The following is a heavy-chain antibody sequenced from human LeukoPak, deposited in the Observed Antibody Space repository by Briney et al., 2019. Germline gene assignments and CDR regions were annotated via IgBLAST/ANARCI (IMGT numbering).Heavy chain of an antibody. D-gene: IGHD5-24*01. V-gene: IGHV4-39*01. CDR2: IYYSGSS. Sequence: SETLSLTCSVSGGSISSSSSYWGWIRQPPGKGLEWIGSIYYSGSSFDNPALKSRVTISVDTSKNQFSLKLSSVTAADTAVYYCARHRSGWLQSSFDYWGRGTLVTVSS. J-gene: IGHJ4*02. CDR1: GGSISSSSSY. CDR3: ARHRSGWLQSSFDY.